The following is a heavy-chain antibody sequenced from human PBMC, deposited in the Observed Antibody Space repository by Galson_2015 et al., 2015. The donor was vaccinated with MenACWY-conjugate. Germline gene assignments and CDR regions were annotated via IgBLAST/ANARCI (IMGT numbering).Heavy chain of an antibody. CDR3: ARQGFGSSSLDY. Sequence: SGAEAKKPGESLKISCTGSGYTFTSNWVGWGRQMPGKVLEWIGIIYPGDSDTRYTPSFQGNVTISADKSINTAYLQCGSLEASDTAMYYCARQGFGSSSLDYWGQGTLVTVSS. J-gene: IGHJ4*02. D-gene: IGHD6-6*01. CDR1: GYTFTSNW. V-gene: IGHV5-51*01. CDR2: IYPGDSDT.